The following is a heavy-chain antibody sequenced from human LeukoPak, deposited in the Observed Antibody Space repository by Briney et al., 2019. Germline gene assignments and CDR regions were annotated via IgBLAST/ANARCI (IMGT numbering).Heavy chain of an antibody. J-gene: IGHJ4*02. D-gene: IGHD2-15*01. CDR1: GFTFSSYW. CDR3: ATGGGWWSPDY. CDR2: ITSDGGTT. V-gene: IGHV3-74*01. Sequence: GRSLRLSRAASGFTFSSYWMHWVRQAPGKGLVWVSRITSDGGTTGYADSVKGRFTISRDNAKNTLYLLMNSLRAEDTAVYYCATGGGWWSPDYWGQGTLVTVSS.